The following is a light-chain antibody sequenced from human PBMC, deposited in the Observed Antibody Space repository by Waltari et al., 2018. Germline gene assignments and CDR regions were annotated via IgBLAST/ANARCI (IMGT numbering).Light chain of an antibody. CDR3: QHRDHWPPDAT. CDR2: GTS. CDR1: QSVSSTN. J-gene: IGKJ3*01. Sequence: EIVLTQSPGTLSLSPGERATLSCRASQSVSSTNLAWYQQKPGQAPRLLIYGTSSRATGIPARFSGSGSGTDFTLTISSLEPEDFAVYYCQHRDHWPPDATFGPGTKVDV. V-gene: IGKV3D-20*02.